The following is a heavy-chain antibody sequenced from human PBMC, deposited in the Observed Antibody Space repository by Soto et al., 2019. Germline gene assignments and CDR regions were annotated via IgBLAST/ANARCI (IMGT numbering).Heavy chain of an antibody. CDR1: GFTFTSSA. D-gene: IGHD6-6*01. J-gene: IGHJ4*02. CDR2: IVVGSGNT. V-gene: IGHV1-58*01. Sequence: QMQLVQSGPEVKKPGTSVKVSCKASGFTFTSSAVQWVRQARGQRLEWIGWIVVGSGNTNYAQKFQERVTITRDMSTSTAYMELSSLRSEDTAVYYCAASPSAARLYFDYWGQGTLVTVSS. CDR3: AASPSAARLYFDY.